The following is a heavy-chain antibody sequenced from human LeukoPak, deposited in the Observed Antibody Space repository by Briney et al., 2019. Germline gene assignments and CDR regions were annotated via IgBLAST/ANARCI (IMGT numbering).Heavy chain of an antibody. CDR3: ARGGGTGPYYYGSGSYSHYFDY. V-gene: IGHV4-59*01. CDR2: IYYSGST. Sequence: SETLSLACTVSGGSISSYYWSWIRQPPGKGLEWIGYIYYSGSTNYNPSLKSRVTISVDTSKNQFSLKLSSVTAADTAVYYCARGGGTGPYYYGSGSYSHYFDYWGQGTLVTVSS. D-gene: IGHD3-10*01. J-gene: IGHJ4*02. CDR1: GGSISSYY.